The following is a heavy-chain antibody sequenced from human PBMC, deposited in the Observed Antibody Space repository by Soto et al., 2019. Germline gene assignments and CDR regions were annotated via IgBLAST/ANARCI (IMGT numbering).Heavy chain of an antibody. CDR1: GGSFSCYY. D-gene: IGHD3-10*01. J-gene: IGHJ5*02. CDR2: INHSGST. CDR3: ARGRRLITMVRGVIQSWFDP. V-gene: IGHV4-34*01. Sequence: TSETLSLTCAVYGGSFSCYYWSWIRQPPGKGLEWIGEINHSGSTNYNPSLKSRVTISVDTSKNQFSLKLSSVTAADTAVYYCARGRRLITMVRGVIQSWFDPWGQGTLVTVSS.